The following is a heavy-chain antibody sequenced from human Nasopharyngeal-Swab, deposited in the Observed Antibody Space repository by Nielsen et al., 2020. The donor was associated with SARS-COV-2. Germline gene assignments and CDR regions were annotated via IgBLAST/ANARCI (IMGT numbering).Heavy chain of an antibody. Sequence: WMRQSPGKGLEWVAVISYDGINKYYPDSVKGRFTISRDNSKNTLYLQMNSLRAEDTAVYYCARSNVGHYYYVMDVWGQGTTVTVSS. V-gene: IGHV3-30-3*01. D-gene: IGHD1-26*01. CDR3: ARSNVGHYYYVMDV. J-gene: IGHJ6*02. CDR2: ISYDGINK.